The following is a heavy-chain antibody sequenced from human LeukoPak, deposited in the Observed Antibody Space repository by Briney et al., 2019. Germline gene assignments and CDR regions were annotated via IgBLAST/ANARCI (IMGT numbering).Heavy chain of an antibody. D-gene: IGHD5-24*01. V-gene: IGHV3-30-3*01. J-gene: IGHJ4*02. CDR3: ARGLEMATIEDY. CDR1: GFTFSSYA. CDR2: ISYDGSNK. Sequence: GGSLRLSCAASGFTFSSYAMHWVRQAPGKGLEWVAVISYDGSNKYYADSVKGRFTISRDNSKNTLYLQMNSLRAEDTAVYYCARGLEMATIEDYWGQGTLVTVSS.